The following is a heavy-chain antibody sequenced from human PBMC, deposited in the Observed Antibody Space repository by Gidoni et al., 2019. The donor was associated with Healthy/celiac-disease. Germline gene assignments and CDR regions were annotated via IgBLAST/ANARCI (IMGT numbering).Heavy chain of an antibody. CDR3: ARGRGIIAARWFDP. CDR2: INHSGST. CDR1: GGSFRGYY. D-gene: IGHD6-6*01. V-gene: IGHV4-34*01. J-gene: IGHJ5*02. Sequence: QVQLQQWGAGLLKPSETLSLTCAVYGGSFRGYYWSWIRQPPGKGLEWIGEINHSGSTNYNPSLKSRVTISVDTSKNQFSLKLSSVTAADTAVYYCARGRGIIAARWFDPWGQGTLVTVSS.